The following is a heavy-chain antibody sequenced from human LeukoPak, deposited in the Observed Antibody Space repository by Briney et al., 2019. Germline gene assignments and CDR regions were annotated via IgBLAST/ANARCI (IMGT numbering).Heavy chain of an antibody. D-gene: IGHD1-26*01. Sequence: GASVKVSCKASGYTFTGYYMHWVRQAPGQGLEWMGLINPTGGSTGYAQKFQGRVTMTRDMSTSTDYMELSSLRSEDTAIYYCARDNSVGDNAWWFDPWGQGTLVTVPS. CDR3: ARDNSVGDNAWWFDP. J-gene: IGHJ5*02. CDR2: INPTGGST. V-gene: IGHV1-46*01. CDR1: GYTFTGYY.